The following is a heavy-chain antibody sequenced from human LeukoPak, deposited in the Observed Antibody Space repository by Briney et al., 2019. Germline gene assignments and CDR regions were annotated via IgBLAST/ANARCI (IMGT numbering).Heavy chain of an antibody. J-gene: IGHJ4*02. V-gene: IGHV1-2*06. CDR2: INLNTGGT. CDR1: GYMFTGYY. Sequence: GASVKVSCKASGYMFTGYYFHCGRHAPGQGLEWMCRINLNTGGTNYAQKFQGRVTMTRDTPISTVYMELSGLRSDDTAVYYCARDLSGYYDSSGYYWSNDYWGQGTLVTVSS. CDR3: ARDLSGYYDSSGYYWSNDY. D-gene: IGHD3-22*01.